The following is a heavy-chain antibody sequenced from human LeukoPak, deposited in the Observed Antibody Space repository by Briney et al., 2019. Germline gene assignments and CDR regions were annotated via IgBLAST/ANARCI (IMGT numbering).Heavy chain of an antibody. CDR2: ISYDGSNK. CDR3: ARFPLLYSSSWYYFDY. Sequence: GGSLRLSCAASGFTFDDYAMHWVRQAPGKGLEWVAVISYDGSNKYYADSVKGRFTISRDNSKNTLYLQMNSLRAEDTAVYYCARFPLLYSSSWYYFDYWGQGTLVTVSS. V-gene: IGHV3-30-3*01. J-gene: IGHJ4*02. D-gene: IGHD6-13*01. CDR1: GFTFDDYA.